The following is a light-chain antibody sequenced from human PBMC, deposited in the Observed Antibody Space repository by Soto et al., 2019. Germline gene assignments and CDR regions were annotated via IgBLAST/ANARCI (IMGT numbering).Light chain of an antibody. J-gene: IGKJ1*01. CDR1: PSVSSSY. V-gene: IGKV3-15*01. CDR3: QQYNNWPPWT. CDR2: GAS. Sequence: ESLLTQSPGTLSLSSGERATLSCRPTPSVSSSYLAWSQQKPGQAPRLLIYGASTRATGIPARFSGSGSGTEFTLTISSLQSEDFAVHYCQQYNNWPPWTFCQGTKLDIK.